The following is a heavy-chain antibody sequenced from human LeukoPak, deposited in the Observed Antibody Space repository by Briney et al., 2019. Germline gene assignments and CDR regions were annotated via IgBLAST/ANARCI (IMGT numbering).Heavy chain of an antibody. V-gene: IGHV3-53*01. CDR2: IYSGDNT. J-gene: IGHJ4*02. D-gene: IGHD3-22*01. CDR1: GFTVSSNY. Sequence: GGSLRLSCAASGFTVSSNYMSWVRQAPGKGLEWVSVIYSGDNTYYADSVKGRFTISRDNSKNTLYLRMNRLRAEDSAVYYCARGTTPYYYDSSGYPYWGQGTLVTVSS. CDR3: ARGTTPYYYDSSGYPY.